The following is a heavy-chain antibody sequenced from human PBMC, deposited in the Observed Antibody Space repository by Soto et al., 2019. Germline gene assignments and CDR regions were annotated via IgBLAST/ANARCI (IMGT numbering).Heavy chain of an antibody. Sequence: GASVKVSCKASGYSFTGYSVRWVRQAPGDGPEWMGGINPISGGAKYAQKFQGRVTMTGDTSMSRVFMELSRVTSEDTAVYYCAREVVARGSFIPGKHFDYWGQGPLVTLSS. V-gene: IGHV1-2*02. J-gene: IGHJ4*02. CDR1: GYSFTGYS. D-gene: IGHD3-10*01. CDR2: INPISGGA. CDR3: AREVVARGSFIPGKHFDY.